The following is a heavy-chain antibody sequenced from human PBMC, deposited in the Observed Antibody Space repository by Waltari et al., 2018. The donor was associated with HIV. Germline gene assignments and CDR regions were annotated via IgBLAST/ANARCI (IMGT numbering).Heavy chain of an antibody. D-gene: IGHD3-22*01. CDR2: INPNSGGT. Sequence: QVQLVQSGAEVKKPGASVKVSCKASGYTFTGYYMHWVRQAPGQGLEWMGWINPNSGGTNEAQKVQGRVTMTRDTSISTADMELSRLRSDDTAVYYCACPRRLTYYYDSSGYYQDWGQGTLVTVSS. V-gene: IGHV1-2*02. CDR3: ACPRRLTYYYDSSGYYQD. J-gene: IGHJ4*02. CDR1: GYTFTGYY.